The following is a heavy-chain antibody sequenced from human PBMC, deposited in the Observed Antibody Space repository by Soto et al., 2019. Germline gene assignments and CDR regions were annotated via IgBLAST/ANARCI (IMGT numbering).Heavy chain of an antibody. Sequence: TETLSVTCTVSYGSISSYYWSWIRQPPGKGLEWIGYIYYSGSTNYNPSLKSRVTISVDTSKNQFSLKLSSVTAADTAVYYCARQGPYGMDVWGQGTTVSVSS. CDR1: YGSISSYY. CDR3: ARQGPYGMDV. V-gene: IGHV4-59*08. CDR2: IYYSGST. J-gene: IGHJ6*02.